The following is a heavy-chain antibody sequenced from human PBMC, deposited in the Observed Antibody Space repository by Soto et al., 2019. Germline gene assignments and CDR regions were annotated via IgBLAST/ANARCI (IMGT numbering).Heavy chain of an antibody. CDR3: TTDLWRIAVVVGSTGYFNP. D-gene: IGHD2-15*01. CDR1: GFTFSDAW. CDR2: IKSKSDGGTT. J-gene: IGHJ5*02. Sequence: EGSLSLSCAASGFTFSDAWMSWVRQAPGKGLYWVGRIKSKSDGGTTEYAAPVRGRFTISRDDSKNTLYLQMNSLKTEDTAVYYCTTDLWRIAVVVGSTGYFNPWGQGTPVTVSS. V-gene: IGHV3-15*01.